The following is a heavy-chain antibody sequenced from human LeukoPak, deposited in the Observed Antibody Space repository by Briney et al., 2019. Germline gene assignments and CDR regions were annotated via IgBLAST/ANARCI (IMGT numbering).Heavy chain of an antibody. J-gene: IGHJ4*02. V-gene: IGHV1-69*02. CDR3: ARADSSSWYGYFNY. CDR1: GGTFSSYT. Sequence: SVKVSCKASGGTFSSYTISWVRQAPGQGLEWMGRIIPILGIANYAQKFQGRVTITADKSTSTAYMELSSLRSEDTAVYYCARADSSSWYGYFNYWGQGTLVTVSS. CDR2: IIPILGIA. D-gene: IGHD6-13*01.